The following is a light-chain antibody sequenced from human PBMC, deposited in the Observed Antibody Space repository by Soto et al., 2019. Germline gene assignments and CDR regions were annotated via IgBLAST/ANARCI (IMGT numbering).Light chain of an antibody. CDR1: QSVSSN. CDR2: DAS. J-gene: IGKJ5*01. CDR3: QQRSSWPDT. V-gene: IGKV3-11*01. Sequence: EIVMTQSPATLSVSPGERATLSCRASQSVSSNLAWYQQKPGQAPRLLIYDASTRATGIPARFSGSGSGTDFTLTISSLEPEDFAVYYCQQRSSWPDTFGQGTRLEIK.